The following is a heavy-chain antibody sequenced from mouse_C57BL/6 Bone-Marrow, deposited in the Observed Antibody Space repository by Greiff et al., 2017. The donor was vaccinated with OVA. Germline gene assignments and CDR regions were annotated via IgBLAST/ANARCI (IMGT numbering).Heavy chain of an antibody. CDR1: GFSLTSYG. D-gene: IGHD1-1*01. J-gene: IGHJ1*03. V-gene: IGHV2-2*01. Sequence: VKLQQSGPGLVQPSQSLSITCTVSGFSLTSYGVHWVRQSPGKGLEWLGVIWSGGRTDYNAAFISRLSISKDNSKSQVFFKMNSLQADDTAIYYCARLFTTVVARYIDVWGTGTTVTVSS. CDR2: IWSGGRT. CDR3: ARLFTTVVARYIDV.